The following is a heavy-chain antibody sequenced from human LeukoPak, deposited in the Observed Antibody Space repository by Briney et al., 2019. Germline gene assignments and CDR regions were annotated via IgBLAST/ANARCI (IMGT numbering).Heavy chain of an antibody. CDR3: ARRVGGFWSGYLYYFDY. CDR2: IYPGDSDT. J-gene: IGHJ4*02. V-gene: IGHV5-51*01. Sequence: GESLKISCKGSGYSFTSFWIGWVRQMPGKGLEWMGIIYPGDSDTRYSPSFQGQVTISADKSISTAYLQWSSLKASDTAMYYCARRVGGFWSGYLYYFDYWGQGTLVTVSS. CDR1: GYSFTSFW. D-gene: IGHD3-3*01.